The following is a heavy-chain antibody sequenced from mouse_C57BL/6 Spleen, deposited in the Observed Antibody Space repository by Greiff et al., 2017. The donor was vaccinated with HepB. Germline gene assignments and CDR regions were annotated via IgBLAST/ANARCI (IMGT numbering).Heavy chain of an antibody. J-gene: IGHJ2*01. CDR3: ARIDQLGQVY. D-gene: IGHD4-1*02. V-gene: IGHV1-81*01. Sequence: VKLQESGAELARPGASVKLSCKASGYTFTSYGISWVKQRTGQGLEWIGEIYPRSGNTYYNEKFKGKATLTADKSSSTAYMELRSLTSEDSAVYFCARIDQLGQVYWGQGTTLTVSS. CDR2: IYPRSGNT. CDR1: GYTFTSYG.